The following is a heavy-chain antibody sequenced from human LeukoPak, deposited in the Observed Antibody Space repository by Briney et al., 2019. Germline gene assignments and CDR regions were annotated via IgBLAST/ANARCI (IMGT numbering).Heavy chain of an antibody. CDR1: GGSFSGYY. CDR3: ARDLGYGYFDY. CDR2: INHSGST. J-gene: IGHJ4*02. Sequence: PSETLSLTCAVYGGSFSGYYWSWIRQPPGKGLEWIGEINHSGSTNYNPSLKSRVTISVDTSKNQFSLKLSSVTAADTAVYYCARDLGYGYFDYWGQGTLVTVSS. V-gene: IGHV4-34*01. D-gene: IGHD5-18*01.